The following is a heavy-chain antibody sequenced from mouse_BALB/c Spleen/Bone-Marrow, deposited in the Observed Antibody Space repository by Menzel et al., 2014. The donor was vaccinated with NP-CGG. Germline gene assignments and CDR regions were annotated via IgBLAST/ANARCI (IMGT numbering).Heavy chain of an antibody. CDR2: ISSGGGYT. V-gene: IGHV5-6*01. D-gene: IGHD4-1*01. J-gene: IGHJ4*01. CDR3: TRQRNWDNYAMDY. Sequence: EVKLVASGGDLVKPGGSLKLSCAASGFTFSTYGMSWVRQTPDKRLEWVATISSGGGYTYYPDSVKGRFTISRDNANNTLYLQMSSLKSEDTAMYYCTRQRNWDNYAMDYWGQGTSVTVSS. CDR1: GFTFSTYG.